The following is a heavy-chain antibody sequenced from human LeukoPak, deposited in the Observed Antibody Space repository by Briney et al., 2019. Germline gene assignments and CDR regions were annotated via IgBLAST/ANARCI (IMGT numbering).Heavy chain of an antibody. J-gene: IGHJ3*01. D-gene: IGHD1-26*01. CDR3: GMSGDRVPLQDDVFDV. Sequence: GESLQISCKVSGYSFTSYCIGWVRQMPGKGLEGMGIIYPGDSGPTYSPSFQGQVTISVDKSINTAYLQWSSLQASDTAMYYCGMSGDRVPLQDDVFDVWGQGTMVTVST. V-gene: IGHV5-51*01. CDR2: IYPGDSGP. CDR1: GYSFTSYC.